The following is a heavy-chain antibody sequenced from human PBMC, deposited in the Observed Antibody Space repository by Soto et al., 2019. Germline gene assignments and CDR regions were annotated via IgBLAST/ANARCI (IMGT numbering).Heavy chain of an antibody. D-gene: IGHD2-15*01. Sequence: GGSLRLSCETSGFSSSVYGMHWVRQAPGKGLEWVAVIWYDASKQFYAASVEGRFTISRDNSKAILYLQMNSLRAEDTAVYYCAAWAEGATEVHWGQGTLVTVSS. V-gene: IGHV3-33*01. J-gene: IGHJ4*02. CDR1: GFSSSVYG. CDR3: AAWAEGATEVH. CDR2: IWYDASKQ.